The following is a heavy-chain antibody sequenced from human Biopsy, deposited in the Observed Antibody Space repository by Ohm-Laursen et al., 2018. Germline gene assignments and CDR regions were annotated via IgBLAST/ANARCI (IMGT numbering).Heavy chain of an antibody. D-gene: IGHD4-17*01. CDR2: ISYDQITK. J-gene: IGHJ4*02. Sequence: SLRLSCAASGFTFRTYGMHWVRLAPGKGLEWVAVISYDQITKHYADSVRGRFTISRDNSKNSVYSVMSSLRAEDTAVYFCATAAYAPPYFDLWGRGTVVTVSS. CDR1: GFTFRTYG. V-gene: IGHV3-30*03. CDR3: ATAAYAPPYFDL.